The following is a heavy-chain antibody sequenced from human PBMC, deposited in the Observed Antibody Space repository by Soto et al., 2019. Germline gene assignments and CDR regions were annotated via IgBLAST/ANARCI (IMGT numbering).Heavy chain of an antibody. Sequence: VQLLESGGGLVQPGGSLRLSCAASGFSFSNYALTWVRQAPGKGLEWVSIIHNDGVTTYYADSVKGRFTISRDNSKDTLYLQMNSLRAEDTAVFYCAKFRGPYHYNYFMDAWGKGTAVIVSS. J-gene: IGHJ6*03. V-gene: IGHV3-23*03. CDR2: IHNDGVTT. CDR3: AKFRGPYHYNYFMDA. CDR1: GFSFSNYA. D-gene: IGHD3-10*01.